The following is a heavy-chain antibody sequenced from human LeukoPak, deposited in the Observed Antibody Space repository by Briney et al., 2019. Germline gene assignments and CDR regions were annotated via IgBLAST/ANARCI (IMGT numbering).Heavy chain of an antibody. D-gene: IGHD3-10*01. CDR2: IRYDGSNK. CDR3: AKDWGLLFGESTPGY. Sequence: GGSLRLSCAASGFTFSSYGMHWVRQAPGKGLEWVAFIRYDGSNKYYADSVKGRFTIPRDNSKNTLYLQMNSLRAEDTAVCYCAKDWGLLFGESTPGYWGQGTLVTVSS. V-gene: IGHV3-30*02. J-gene: IGHJ4*02. CDR1: GFTFSSYG.